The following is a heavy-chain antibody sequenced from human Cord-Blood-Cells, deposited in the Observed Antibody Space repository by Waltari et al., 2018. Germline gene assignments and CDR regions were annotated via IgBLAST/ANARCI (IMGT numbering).Heavy chain of an antibody. D-gene: IGHD1-7*01. J-gene: IGHJ4*02. V-gene: IGHV1-2*02. CDR2: INPHSGGT. CDR1: GYTFTGYY. Sequence: QVQLVQSGAEVKKPGASVKVSCKASGYTFTGYYMHWVRQAPGQGLEWMGGINPHSGGTNYAQKFQGRVTMTRDTSISTAYMELSRLRSDDTAVYYCARVSELPFDYWGQGTLVTVSS. CDR3: ARVSELPFDY.